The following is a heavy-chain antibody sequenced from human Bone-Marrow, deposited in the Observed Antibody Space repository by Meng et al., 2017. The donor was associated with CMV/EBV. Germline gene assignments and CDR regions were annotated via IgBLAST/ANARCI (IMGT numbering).Heavy chain of an antibody. CDR1: GGSINNSSYY. CDR2: IYYSGST. D-gene: IGHD1-26*01. CDR3: ARARSGGRYYYGMDV. J-gene: IGHJ6*02. V-gene: IGHV4-39*07. Sequence: GSLRLSCTVSGGSINNSSYYWGWIRQSPGKGLEWIGNIYYSGSTYYQPSLKRRVTITVDTSKNQFSLKLSSVTAADTAVYYCARARSGGRYYYGMDVWGQGTTVTVSS.